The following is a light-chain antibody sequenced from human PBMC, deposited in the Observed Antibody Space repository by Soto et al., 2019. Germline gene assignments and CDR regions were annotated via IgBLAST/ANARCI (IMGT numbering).Light chain of an antibody. V-gene: IGKV3-15*01. CDR1: QSVITD. CDR3: QRYRDWPWT. J-gene: IGKJ1*01. Sequence: EILITQSPATLSVSPGERATLSCRASQSVITDLAWYQQTNGQAPRLLIYDASTRDTGIPARFSGSGSGTEFTLTISRLQSDDSELYFCQRYRDWPWTFGQGTKVDIK. CDR2: DAS.